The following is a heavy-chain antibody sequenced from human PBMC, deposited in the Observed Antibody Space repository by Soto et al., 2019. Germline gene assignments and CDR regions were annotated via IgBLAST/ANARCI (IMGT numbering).Heavy chain of an antibody. J-gene: IGHJ6*02. V-gene: IGHV5-51*01. CDR3: ARLWATVNYYYYGMDV. CDR2: IYPGDSDT. CDR1: GYSFTSYW. Sequence: GESLKISCKGSGYSFTSYWIGWVRQMPGKGLEWMGIIYPGDSDTRYSPSFQGQVTISADKSISTAYLQWSSLKASDTAMYYCARLWATVNYYYYGMDVRGQGTTVTVSS. D-gene: IGHD4-4*01.